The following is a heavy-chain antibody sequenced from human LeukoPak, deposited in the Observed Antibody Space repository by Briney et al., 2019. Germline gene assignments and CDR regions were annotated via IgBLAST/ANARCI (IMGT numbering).Heavy chain of an antibody. V-gene: IGHV1-69*04. D-gene: IGHD3-22*01. Sequence: SVKVSCKASGGTFSSYAISWVRQAPGQGLEWMGRIIPILGIANYAQKFQGRVTITADKSTSTAYMELSSLRSEDTAVYYCARGHQPIYYDSSGLPHAEYFQHWGQGTLVTVSS. J-gene: IGHJ1*01. CDR3: ARGHQPIYYDSSGLPHAEYFQH. CDR2: IIPILGIA. CDR1: GGTFSSYA.